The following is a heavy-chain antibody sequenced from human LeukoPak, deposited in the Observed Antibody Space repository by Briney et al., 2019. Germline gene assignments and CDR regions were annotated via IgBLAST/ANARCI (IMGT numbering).Heavy chain of an antibody. J-gene: IGHJ4*02. V-gene: IGHV4-39*02. Sequence: SETLSLTCTVSGGSISSSLYYWGWGRQPRGRGLEWVVSIYYGAKTYYNPSLKSRLTISVNTPNNNVSLKLRSVTAADTALYFCAGGQTLDWLSNYFDSWGQGSLVIVSS. CDR3: AGGQTLDWLSNYFDS. D-gene: IGHD3-3*01. CDR2: IYYGAKT. CDR1: GGSISSSLYY.